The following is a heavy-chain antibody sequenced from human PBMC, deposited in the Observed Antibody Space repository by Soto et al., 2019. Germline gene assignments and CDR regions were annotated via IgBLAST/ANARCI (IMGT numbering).Heavy chain of an antibody. CDR1: GATFNSIA. CDR2: IIPISRTT. CDR3: ARHDFGVVNNWFDP. J-gene: IGHJ5*02. Sequence: SVKVSCKASGATFNSIAFTWVRQAPGQGLEWVGGIIPISRTTIYSQKFQGRVSMTADEATTTGYLKLSSVTAADTAVYYCARHDFGVVNNWFDPWGQGTLVTVSS. D-gene: IGHD3-3*01. V-gene: IGHV1-69*13.